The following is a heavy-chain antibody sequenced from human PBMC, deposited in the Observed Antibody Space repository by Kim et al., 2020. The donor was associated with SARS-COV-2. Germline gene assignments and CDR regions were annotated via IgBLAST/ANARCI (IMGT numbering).Heavy chain of an antibody. D-gene: IGHD3-3*01. CDR2: IYYSGST. Sequence: SETLSLTCTVSGGSISSGGYYWSWIRQHPGKGLEWIGYIYYSGSTYYNPSLKSRVTISVDTSKNQFSLKLSSVTAADTAVYYCARDKKPPYYDFWSGYYTGYYYGMDVWGQGTAVTVSS. CDR3: ARDKKPPYYDFWSGYYTGYYYGMDV. CDR1: GGSISSGGYY. J-gene: IGHJ6*02. V-gene: IGHV4-31*03.